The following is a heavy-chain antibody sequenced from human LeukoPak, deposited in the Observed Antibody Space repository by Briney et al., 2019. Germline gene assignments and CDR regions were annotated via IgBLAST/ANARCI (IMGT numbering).Heavy chain of an antibody. D-gene: IGHD3-22*01. V-gene: IGHV4-30-4*08. Sequence: SETLSLTCLVSGGSISSGDYFWNWIRQSPGKGLGWIGYISYNGNTFYNPSLRSRVAISIDTSKNHFSLNLSSMTATDTAVYYCVRESISGYYHRRLDCWGQGTLVTVSS. CDR3: VRESISGYYHRRLDC. CDR2: ISYNGNT. CDR1: GGSISSGDYF. J-gene: IGHJ4*02.